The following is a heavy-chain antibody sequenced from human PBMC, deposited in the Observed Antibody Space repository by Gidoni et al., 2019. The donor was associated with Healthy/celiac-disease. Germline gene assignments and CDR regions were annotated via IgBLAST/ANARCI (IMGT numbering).Heavy chain of an antibody. CDR1: GGSISSYY. J-gene: IGHJ4*02. CDR3: ARGDYYDSSGYYYAFPTFDY. V-gene: IGHV4-59*01. Sequence: QVQLQESGPGLVKPSETLSLTCTVSGGSISSYYWSWIRQPPGKGLEWIGYIYYSGSTNYNPSLKSRVTISVDTSKNQFSLKLSSVTAADTAVYYCARGDYYDSSGYYYAFPTFDYWGQGTLVTVSS. CDR2: IYYSGST. D-gene: IGHD3-22*01.